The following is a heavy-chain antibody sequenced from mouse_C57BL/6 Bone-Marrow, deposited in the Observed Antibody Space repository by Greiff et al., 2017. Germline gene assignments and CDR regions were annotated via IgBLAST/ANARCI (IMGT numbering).Heavy chain of an antibody. CDR2: IHPSSGST. V-gene: IGHV1-66*01. J-gene: IGHJ3*01. Sequence: QVQLQQPGPELVKPGASVKISCKASGYSFTSYCIHWVKQRPGQGLEWIGRIHPSSGSTKYNEKFKGKATLTVDTSSSTAYMQLSSLTSEDSAVYYCARRGDCALFAYWGQGTLVTVSA. D-gene: IGHD2-13*01. CDR3: ARRGDCALFAY. CDR1: GYSFTSYC.